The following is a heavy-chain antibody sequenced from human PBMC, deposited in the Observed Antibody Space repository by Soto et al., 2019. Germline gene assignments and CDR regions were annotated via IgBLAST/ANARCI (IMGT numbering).Heavy chain of an antibody. J-gene: IGHJ4*02. D-gene: IGHD3-22*01. CDR1: GGSISSSRYY. CDR2: IYYSGST. CDR3: ASLKWYYYDSSGYPDY. V-gene: IGHV4-39*01. Sequence: QLQLQESGPGLVKPSETLSLTCTVSGGSISSSRYYWGWIRQPPGKGLEWIGSIYYSGSTYYNPSLKSRVTISVDTSKNQFSLKLSSVTAADTAVYYCASLKWYYYDSSGYPDYWGQGTLVTVSS.